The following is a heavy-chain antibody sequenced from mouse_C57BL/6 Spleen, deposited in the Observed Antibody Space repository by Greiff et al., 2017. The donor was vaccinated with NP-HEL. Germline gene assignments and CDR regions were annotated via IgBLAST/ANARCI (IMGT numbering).Heavy chain of an antibody. CDR3: ARIYYYGSSYDGAMDY. CDR2: IDPANGNT. D-gene: IGHD1-1*01. J-gene: IGHJ4*01. Sequence: VQLQQSVAELVRPGASVKLSCTASGFNIKNTYMHWVKQRPEQGLEWIGRIDPANGNTKYAPKFQGKATIPADTSSNTAYLQLSSLTSEDTAIYYCARIYYYGSSYDGAMDYWGQGTSVTVSS. CDR1: GFNIKNTY. V-gene: IGHV14-3*01.